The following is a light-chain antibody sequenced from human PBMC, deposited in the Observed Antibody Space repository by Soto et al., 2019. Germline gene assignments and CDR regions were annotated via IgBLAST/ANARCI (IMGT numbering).Light chain of an antibody. CDR3: ASWDDRLAAVI. Sequence: QSALTQPRSVSGSPGQSVTVSCTVSVSDVGGYIYVSWYQHHPGKAPKLIIYDVNKRPSGVSHRFSGSKSGNTASLTISGLQAEDEADYYCASWDDRLAAVIFGGGTKLTVL. CDR2: DVN. J-gene: IGLJ2*01. CDR1: VSDVGGYIY. V-gene: IGLV2-11*01.